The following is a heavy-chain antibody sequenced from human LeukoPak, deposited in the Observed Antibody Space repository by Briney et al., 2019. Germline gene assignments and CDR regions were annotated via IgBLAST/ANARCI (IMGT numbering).Heavy chain of an antibody. V-gene: IGHV4-59*01. J-gene: IGHJ3*02. Sequence: SETLSLTCTVSGGSISSYYWSWIRQPPGKGLEWIGYIYYSGSTNYNPSLKGRVTISVDTSKNQFSLKLSSVTAADTAVYYCARVDDILTPYAFDIWGQGTMVTVSS. CDR3: ARVDDILTPYAFDI. CDR1: GGSISSYY. CDR2: IYYSGST. D-gene: IGHD3-9*01.